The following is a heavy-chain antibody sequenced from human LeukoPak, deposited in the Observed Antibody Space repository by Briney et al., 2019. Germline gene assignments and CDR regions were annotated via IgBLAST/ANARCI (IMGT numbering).Heavy chain of an antibody. Sequence: PSETLSLTCTVSGGSISSYYWSWIRQPAGKGLEWIGRIYTSGSTNYNPSLKSRVTMSVDTSKNQFSLKLSSVTAADTAVYYCARGNSVAGTGLFDYWGQGTLVTVSS. CDR1: GGSISSYY. J-gene: IGHJ4*02. V-gene: IGHV4-4*07. CDR3: ARGNSVAGTGLFDY. D-gene: IGHD6-19*01. CDR2: IYTSGST.